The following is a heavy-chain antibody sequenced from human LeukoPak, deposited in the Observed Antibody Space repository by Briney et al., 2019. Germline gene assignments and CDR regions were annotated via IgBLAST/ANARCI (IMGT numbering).Heavy chain of an antibody. CDR1: GFTFSSYT. CDR2: ISSSSTI. D-gene: IGHD6-13*01. J-gene: IGHJ3*02. V-gene: IGHV3-48*02. Sequence: GGSLRLSCAASGFTFSSYTMNWVRQAPGKGLEWVSYISSSSTIYYADSVKGRFTISRDNAKNSLYLQMNSLRDEDTAVYYCARDEEQLNIWGQGTKVTASS. CDR3: ARDEEQLNI.